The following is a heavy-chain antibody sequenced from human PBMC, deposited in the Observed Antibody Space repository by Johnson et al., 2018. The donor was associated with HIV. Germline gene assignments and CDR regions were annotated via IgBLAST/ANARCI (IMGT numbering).Heavy chain of an antibody. CDR2: IWYDGSNK. V-gene: IGHV3-33*01. J-gene: IGHJ3*01. CDR1: GFTFSSYG. CDR3: ARGGRGHDAFDV. Sequence: VQLVESGGGVVQPGRSLRLSCAASGFTFSSYGMHWVRQAPGKGLEWVALIWYDGSNKYYADSVKGRFTISRDNSKNTLYLQMNSLGAGDTAVYYCARGGRGHDAFDVWGQGTTVTVAS.